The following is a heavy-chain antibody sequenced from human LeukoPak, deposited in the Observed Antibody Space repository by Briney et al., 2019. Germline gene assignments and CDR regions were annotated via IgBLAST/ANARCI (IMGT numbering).Heavy chain of an antibody. J-gene: IGHJ4*02. Sequence: PGGSLRLSCAASGFTFSSYAMSWVRQAPGKGLDWVSGISGSGGTTYSADSVKGRFTISRDNSKNTLYLQMNSLRAEDTTVYYCAKKWESNSGYFDYWAREPWSPSPQ. V-gene: IGHV3-23*01. CDR3: AKKWESNSGYFDY. CDR1: GFTFSSYA. CDR2: ISGSGGTT. D-gene: IGHD4-23*01.